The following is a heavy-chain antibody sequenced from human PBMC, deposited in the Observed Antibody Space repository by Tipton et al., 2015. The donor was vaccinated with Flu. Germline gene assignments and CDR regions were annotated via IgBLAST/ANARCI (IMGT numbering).Heavy chain of an antibody. CDR3: ARHFNWGSGYDH. D-gene: IGHD7-27*01. CDR1: GYSISSGYY. Sequence: TLSLTCAVSGYSISSGYYWGWIRQPPGKGLEWIGNIYHSGSPYYNPSLKSRVTISVDTSKNQFSLKLISVTAADTAVYYCARHFNWGSGYDHCGQGTLVTVSS. CDR2: IYHSGSP. V-gene: IGHV4-38-2*01. J-gene: IGHJ4*02.